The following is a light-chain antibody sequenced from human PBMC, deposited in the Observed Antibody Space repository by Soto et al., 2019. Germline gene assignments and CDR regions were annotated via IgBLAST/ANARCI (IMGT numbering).Light chain of an antibody. CDR1: QSVSSY. Sequence: IVLSQSPATLSLNPGERATLSCRASQSVSSYLAWYQQKPGQAPRLLIYGASTRATDIPGRFSGGGSGTEFTLTISRLEPEDFAVYYCQQYGTSPRTFGQGTKADI. CDR2: GAS. V-gene: IGKV3-20*01. CDR3: QQYGTSPRT. J-gene: IGKJ1*01.